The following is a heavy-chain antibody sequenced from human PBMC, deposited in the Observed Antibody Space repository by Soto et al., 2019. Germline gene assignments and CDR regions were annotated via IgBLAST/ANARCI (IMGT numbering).Heavy chain of an antibody. D-gene: IGHD2-15*01. V-gene: IGHV1-69*01. CDR2: VIPIFGTP. Sequence: QVQLVQSGAEVKKPGSSVKVSCKAPGGTFSTYAISWVRQAPGQGLEWMGGVIPIFGTPKYAQKFQARVTITADESTSTGYMELRSLRSEDTAVYYCARSQGGSSSLDIYYYYYYGMDVWGQGNTVTVSS. J-gene: IGHJ6*02. CDR1: GGTFSTYA. CDR3: ARSQGGSSSLDIYYYYYYGMDV.